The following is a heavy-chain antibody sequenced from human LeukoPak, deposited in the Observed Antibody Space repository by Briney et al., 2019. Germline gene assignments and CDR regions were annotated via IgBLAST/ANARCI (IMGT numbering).Heavy chain of an antibody. V-gene: IGHV1-18*01. CDR2: ISAYYGDT. CDR3: ARVSGVGANHGYFDY. Sequence: ASVQVSCKPSGYIFGHNGISWVRQAPGQGPEWMGWISAYYGDTKYAQKFQGRVTITADESTSTAYMELSSLRSEDTAVYYCARVSGVGANHGYFDYWGQGTLVTVSS. D-gene: IGHD1-26*01. J-gene: IGHJ4*02. CDR1: GYIFGHNG.